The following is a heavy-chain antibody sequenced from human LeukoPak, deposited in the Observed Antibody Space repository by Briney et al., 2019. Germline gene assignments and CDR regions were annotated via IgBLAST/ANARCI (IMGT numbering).Heavy chain of an antibody. D-gene: IGHD3-3*01. CDR1: GFTFSDYA. Sequence: SGGSLRLSCSASGFTFSDYALNWVRQAPGKGLVWVSSINVGGATAYYADSVEGRFTTSRDTSKNTLYLYMNSLRAEDTALYYCCFGVLSSVFFDYWGQGTPVTVSS. V-gene: IGHV3-23*01. CDR3: CFGVLSSVFFDY. J-gene: IGHJ4*02. CDR2: INVGGATA.